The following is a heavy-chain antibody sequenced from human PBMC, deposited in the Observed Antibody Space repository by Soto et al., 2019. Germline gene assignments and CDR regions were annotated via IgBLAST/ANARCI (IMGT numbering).Heavy chain of an antibody. CDR1: GFTFSSYA. D-gene: IGHD3-3*01. CDR2: VSGTGGSA. CDR3: ARDQSGITIFGVVLAYGMDV. V-gene: IGHV3-23*01. Sequence: GGSLRLSCAASGFTFSSYAMTWVRQAPGKGLEWVSGVSGTGGSAYYADSVKGRFTISRDKSTSTLYLHMNSLRAEDTAVYYCARDQSGITIFGVVLAYGMDVWGQGTTVTVSS. J-gene: IGHJ6*02.